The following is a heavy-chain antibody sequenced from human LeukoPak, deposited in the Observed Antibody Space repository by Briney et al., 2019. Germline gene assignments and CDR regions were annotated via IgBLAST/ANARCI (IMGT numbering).Heavy chain of an antibody. CDR1: GYTFTGYC. CDR3: ARARGAHGAVAGT. J-gene: IGHJ4*02. V-gene: IGHV1-2*02. Sequence: ASVKVSCKASGYTFTGYCMHWVRQAPGQGLEWMGWINPNSGGTNYAQKFQGRVTMTRDTSISTAYMELSRLRSDDTAVYYCARARGAHGAVAGTWGQGTLVTVSS. CDR2: INPNSGGT. D-gene: IGHD6-19*01.